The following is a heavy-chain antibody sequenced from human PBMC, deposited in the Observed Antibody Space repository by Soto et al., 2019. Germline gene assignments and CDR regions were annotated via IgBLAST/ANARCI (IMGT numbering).Heavy chain of an antibody. CDR1: GFTFNRYW. J-gene: IGHJ4*02. V-gene: IGHV3-7*01. CDR2: IKQDGSEI. D-gene: IGHD6-6*01. Sequence: GGSLRLSCAASGFTFNRYWMSWVRQTPVKGLEWVANIKQDGSEIDSGDSMKRRFTISRDNAKNSLYLQLNSLTAEDTGVYYCARIGYSSSSFDYWGQGTLVTVSS. CDR3: ARIGYSSSSFDY.